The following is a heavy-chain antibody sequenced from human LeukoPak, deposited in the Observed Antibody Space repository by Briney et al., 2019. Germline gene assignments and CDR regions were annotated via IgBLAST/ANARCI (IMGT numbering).Heavy chain of an antibody. J-gene: IGHJ4*02. CDR2: IRTSSGTE. D-gene: IGHD4-17*01. Sequence: GGSLRLSCEGSAFIFSGHWMNWVRQAPGKGLEWLSYIRTSSGTETYADSVKGRFTISRDNDKDLLYLQMDSLRDDDTAIYYCARDQHYGFDYWGQGTLVTVSS. CDR3: ARDQHYGFDY. V-gene: IGHV3-48*02. CDR1: AFIFSGHW.